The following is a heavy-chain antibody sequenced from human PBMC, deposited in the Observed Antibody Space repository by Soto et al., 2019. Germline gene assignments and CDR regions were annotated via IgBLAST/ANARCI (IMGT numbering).Heavy chain of an antibody. CDR3: ARSTLQYSSGWTFDY. Sequence: SLRLSCAASGFTFSDYYMSWIRQAPGKGLEWVSYISSSGSTIYYADSVKGRFTISRDNAKNSLYLQMNSLRAEDTAVYYCARSTLQYSSGWTFDYWGQGTLVTVSS. V-gene: IGHV3-11*01. J-gene: IGHJ4*02. CDR1: GFTFSDYY. D-gene: IGHD6-19*01. CDR2: ISSSGSTI.